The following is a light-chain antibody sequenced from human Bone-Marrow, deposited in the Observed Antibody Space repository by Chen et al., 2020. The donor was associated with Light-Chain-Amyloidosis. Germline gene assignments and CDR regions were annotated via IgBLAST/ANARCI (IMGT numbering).Light chain of an antibody. CDR3: QSYQGSSQEV. V-gene: IGLV6-57*01. J-gene: IGLJ3*02. CDR1: SGSSATNS. CDR2: EDA. Sequence: FMLTQPHSVPESPGSTVIISCTRSSGSSATNSVQWYQQRPGSSPTTVIYEDAQRPSGVPDRFSGSIDRSSNSASLTISGLKTEDEADYYCQSYQGSSQEVFGGGTKLTVL.